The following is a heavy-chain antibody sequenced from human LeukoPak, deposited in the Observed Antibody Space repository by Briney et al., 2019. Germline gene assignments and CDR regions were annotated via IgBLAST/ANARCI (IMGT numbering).Heavy chain of an antibody. Sequence: GGSLRLSCAASGFTFSSYWMHWVRQAPGKGLVWVSRIKSDGGNTNYADSVKGRFTISRDNAKNTLHLQMNSLRAEDTAVYYCARAPYYDSSGITYYFDYWGQGTLVTVSS. J-gene: IGHJ4*02. D-gene: IGHD3-22*01. CDR3: ARAPYYDSSGITYYFDY. CDR2: IKSDGGNT. V-gene: IGHV3-74*01. CDR1: GFTFSSYW.